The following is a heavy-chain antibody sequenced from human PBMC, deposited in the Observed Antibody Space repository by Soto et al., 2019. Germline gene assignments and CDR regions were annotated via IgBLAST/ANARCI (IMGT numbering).Heavy chain of an antibody. J-gene: IGHJ4*02. CDR3: AKGYLYHSTYAMDD. V-gene: IGHV3-30*18. CDR2: TSYDESDK. CDR1: GFTFSNYG. D-gene: IGHD3-22*01. Sequence: QVQLVESGGGVVQPGRSLRLSCAASGFTFSNYGMHWVRQAPGKGLVWVAVTSYDESDKHYADSVKGRFTISRDNSKNALYLQMNSLRTEDTAVYYCAKGYLYHSTYAMDDWGQGTLVTVSS.